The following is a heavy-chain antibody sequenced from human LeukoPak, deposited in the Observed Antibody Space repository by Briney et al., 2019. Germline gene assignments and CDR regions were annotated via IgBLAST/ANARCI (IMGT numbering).Heavy chain of an antibody. V-gene: IGHV3-23*01. CDR1: GFTFNNYA. D-gene: IGHD3-3*01. CDR3: VKGRRSGYYSFRWGGIVDY. CDR2: ISGRGDST. Sequence: QSGGSLTLSCTVSGFTFNNYAMRWVPQAPGKGREWVTDISGRGDSTFYADSVKGRFTLSRDNSKNTLTLQMDTLRAEDTAVYYCVKGRRSGYYSFRWGGIVDYWGQGALVTVSS. J-gene: IGHJ4*02.